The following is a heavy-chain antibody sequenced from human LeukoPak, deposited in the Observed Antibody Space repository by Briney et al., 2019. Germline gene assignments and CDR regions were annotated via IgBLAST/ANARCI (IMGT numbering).Heavy chain of an antibody. D-gene: IGHD3-22*01. CDR1: GGSISSGGYS. J-gene: IGHJ4*02. CDR3: ASGYYYDSSGYPSPFDY. V-gene: IGHV4-30-2*01. CDR2: IYHSGST. Sequence: SQTLSLTCAVSGGSISSGGYSWSWIRQPPGKGLEWTGYIYHSGSTYYNPSLKSRVTISVDRSKNQFSLKLSSVTAADTAVYYCASGYYYDSSGYPSPFDYWGQGTLVTVSS.